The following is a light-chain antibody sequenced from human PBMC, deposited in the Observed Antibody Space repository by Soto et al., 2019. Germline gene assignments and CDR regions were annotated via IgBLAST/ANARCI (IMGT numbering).Light chain of an antibody. V-gene: IGLV2-14*01. Sequence: QSALTQPASVSGSPGQPITIPCTGTSSDVGGYDYVSWYQHHPGKAPKLLIFEVSNRPSGVSNRFSGSKSGNTASLTISGLQAEDEADYYCSSHRSDITVVFGGGTKLTVL. CDR3: SSHRSDITVV. J-gene: IGLJ2*01. CDR1: SSDVGGYDY. CDR2: EVS.